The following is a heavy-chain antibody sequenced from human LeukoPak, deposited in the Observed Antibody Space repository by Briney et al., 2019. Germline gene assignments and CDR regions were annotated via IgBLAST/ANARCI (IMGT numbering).Heavy chain of an antibody. J-gene: IGHJ4*02. CDR2: IYYSGST. Sequence: SETLSLTCTVSGGSISSSSYYWGWIRQPPGKGLEWIGSIYYSGSTYYNPSLKSRVTISVDTSKNQFSLKLSSVTAADTAVYYCAALGGAGPKKNGSGSLKQFDYWGQGTLVTVSS. CDR1: GGSISSSSYY. D-gene: IGHD3-10*01. V-gene: IGHV4-39*01. CDR3: AALGGAGPKKNGSGSLKQFDY.